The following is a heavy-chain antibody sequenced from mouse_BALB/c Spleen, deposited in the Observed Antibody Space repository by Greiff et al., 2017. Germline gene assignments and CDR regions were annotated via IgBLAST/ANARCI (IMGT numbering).Heavy chain of an antibody. D-gene: IGHD2-14*01. J-gene: IGHJ4*01. CDR1: GYSFTDYI. CDR3: ARLGPLYRYDDY. Sequence: VQLQQTGPELVKPGASVKISCKASGYSFTDYIMLWVKQSHGKSLEWIGNINPYYGSTSYNLKFKGKATLTVDKSSSTAYMQLNSLTSEDSAVYYCARLGPLYRYDDYWGQGTSVTVSS. V-gene: IGHV1-39*01. CDR2: INPYYGST.